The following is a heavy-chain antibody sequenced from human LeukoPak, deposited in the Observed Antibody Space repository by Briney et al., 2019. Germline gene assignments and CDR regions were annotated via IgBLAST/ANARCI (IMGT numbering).Heavy chain of an antibody. CDR3: IVVVEPPDSDGFDV. Sequence: GGSLRLSCAASGFTFGNSWVHWVRQAPGKGLEWGSLINADGSTTSYADSVKGRFTISRDNARNTLSLEMNSLTIEDTAVYYCIVVVEPPDSDGFDVWGQGTMITVSS. D-gene: IGHD1-14*01. CDR2: INADGSTT. J-gene: IGHJ3*01. CDR1: GFTFGNSW. V-gene: IGHV3-74*01.